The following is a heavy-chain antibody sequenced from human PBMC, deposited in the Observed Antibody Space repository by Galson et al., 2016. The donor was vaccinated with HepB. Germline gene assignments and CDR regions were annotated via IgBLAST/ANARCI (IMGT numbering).Heavy chain of an antibody. D-gene: IGHD6-19*01. V-gene: IGHV3-21*01. CDR3: ASLFSAAVAGYWYFDP. CDR1: GFTFSSYS. J-gene: IGHJ2*01. Sequence: SLRLSCAASGFTFSSYSMNWVRQAPGKGLEWVSSISSSSSYIYYADSVKGRFTISRDNAKNSLYLQMNSLRAEDTAVYYCASLFSAAVAGYWYFDPWGRGTLVTVSS. CDR2: ISSSSSYI.